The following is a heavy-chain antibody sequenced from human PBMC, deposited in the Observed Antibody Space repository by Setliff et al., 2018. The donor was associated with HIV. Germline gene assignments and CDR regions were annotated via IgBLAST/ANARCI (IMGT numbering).Heavy chain of an antibody. CDR1: GFTFSSYE. V-gene: IGHV3-48*03. J-gene: IGHJ6*02. D-gene: IGHD6-19*01. CDR2: ISSSGSTI. Sequence: SLRLSCAASGFTFSSYEMNWVRQAPGKGLEWVSYISSSGSTIYYADSVKGRFTISRDNAKNSLYLQMNSLRAEDTAVYYCAICGYRAVAGIYHYYGMDVWGQGTTVTVTS. CDR3: AICGYRAVAGIYHYYGMDV.